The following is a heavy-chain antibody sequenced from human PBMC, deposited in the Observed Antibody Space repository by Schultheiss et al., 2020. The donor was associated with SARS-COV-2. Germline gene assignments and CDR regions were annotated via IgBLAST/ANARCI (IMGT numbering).Heavy chain of an antibody. CDR3: ARRVSSSWYPLDY. CDR2: IDPSDSYT. CDR1: GYSFTSYW. J-gene: IGHJ4*02. V-gene: IGHV5-10-1*01. D-gene: IGHD6-13*01. Sequence: GGSLRLSCKGSGYSFTSYWISWVRQMPGKGLEWMGRIDPSDSYTNYSPSFQGHVTISADKSISTAYLQWSSLKASDSAMYYCARRVSSSWYPLDYWGQGTLVTVSS.